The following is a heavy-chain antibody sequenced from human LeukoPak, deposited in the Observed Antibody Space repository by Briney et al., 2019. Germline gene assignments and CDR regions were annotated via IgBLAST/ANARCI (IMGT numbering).Heavy chain of an antibody. CDR1: GGSFSGYY. CDR3: ARSGIAAADFDY. CDR2: INHSGST. J-gene: IGHJ4*02. Sequence: SETLSLTCAVYGGSFSGYYWSWIRQPPGKGLEWIGEINHSGSTNYNPSLESRVTISVDTSKNQFSLKLSSVTAADTAVYYCARSGIAAADFDYWGQGTLVTVSS. D-gene: IGHD6-13*01. V-gene: IGHV4-34*01.